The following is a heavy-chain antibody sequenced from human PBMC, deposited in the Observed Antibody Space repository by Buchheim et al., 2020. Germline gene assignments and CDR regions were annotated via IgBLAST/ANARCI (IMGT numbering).Heavy chain of an antibody. D-gene: IGHD1/OR15-1a*01. V-gene: IGHV4-59*01. CDR3: ARVGNDGMIEEQFPRWFDP. CDR2: IYYSGST. Sequence: QVQLQESGPGLVKPSETLSLTCTVSGGSISSYYWSWIRQPPGKGLEWIGYIYYSGSTNYNPSLKSRVTISVDTSKNQFSLKLSSVTAADTAVYYCARVGNDGMIEEQFPRWFDPWGQGTL. CDR1: GGSISSYY. J-gene: IGHJ5*02.